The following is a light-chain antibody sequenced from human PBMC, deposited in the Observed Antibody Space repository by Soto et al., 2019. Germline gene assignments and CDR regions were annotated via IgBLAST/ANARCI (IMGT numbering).Light chain of an antibody. V-gene: IGKV1-39*01. Sequence: DIQMTQSPSSLSASVGDRVTITCRASQYISIYLNWHQHKPGKAPKLLIYGASSLQSGVPSRFSGSGSGTDFTLTISSLQPEDFATYYCQQSYRSPYTFGQGTKVEIK. CDR2: GAS. J-gene: IGKJ2*01. CDR1: QYISIY. CDR3: QQSYRSPYT.